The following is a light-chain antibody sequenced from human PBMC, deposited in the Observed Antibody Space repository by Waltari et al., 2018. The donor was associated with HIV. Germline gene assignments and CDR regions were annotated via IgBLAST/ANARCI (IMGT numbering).Light chain of an antibody. CDR2: RNA. CDR1: ISNLGGNF. CDR3: STWDNSLSHWV. Sequence: QSVVTQPPSASGTPGQNISISCSGDISNLGGNFVSWYQQRPGTAPRLLIYRNAQRPAGVPDRFSGSKSATSASLAISGLRSEDEADYHCSTWDNSLSHWVFGGGTKVTVL. J-gene: IGLJ3*02. V-gene: IGLV1-47*01.